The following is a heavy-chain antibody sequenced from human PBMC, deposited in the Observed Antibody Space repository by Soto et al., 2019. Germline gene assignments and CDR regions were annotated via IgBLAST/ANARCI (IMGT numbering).Heavy chain of an antibody. J-gene: IGHJ4*02. V-gene: IGHV2-5*02. CDR1: GFSLSTSGVG. Sequence: QITLKESGPTLVKPTQTLTLTCTFSGFSLSTSGVGVGWIRQPPGKALEWLTFIYWDDDKRNSPFLKSRLTITKDTSKTPVVLTMTNMDPLDTATYYCAHLVVAGITYYFASWGQGTLVTVSS. CDR2: IYWDDDK. D-gene: IGHD2-15*01. CDR3: AHLVVAGITYYFAS.